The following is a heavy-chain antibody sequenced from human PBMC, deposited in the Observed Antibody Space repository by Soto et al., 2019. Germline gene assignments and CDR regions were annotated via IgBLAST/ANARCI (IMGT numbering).Heavy chain of an antibody. CDR2: IVPIRRTA. J-gene: IGHJ4*02. D-gene: IGHD6-13*01. CDR1: GGTFSSYR. Sequence: GASVKVSCKASGGTFSSYRINWVRQAPGQGLEWVGGIVPIRRTADYAQTFQGRVSITADESARTSYRELLSLRSQDTAVYYCVRDSGAKLSSSWGQGTLVTVSS. V-gene: IGHV1-69*13. CDR3: VRDSGAKLSSS.